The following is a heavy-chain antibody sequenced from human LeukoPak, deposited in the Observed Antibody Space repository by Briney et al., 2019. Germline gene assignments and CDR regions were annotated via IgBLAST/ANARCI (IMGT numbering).Heavy chain of an antibody. CDR1: GGSISSYY. Sequence: PSETLSLTCTVPGGSISSYYWSWIRQPAGKGLEWIGRIYTSGSTNYNPSLKSRVTMSVDTSKNQFSLKLSSVTAADTAVYYCARDSPAYYYGSGVTNWFDPWGQGTLVTVSS. V-gene: IGHV4-4*07. D-gene: IGHD3-10*01. J-gene: IGHJ5*02. CDR2: IYTSGST. CDR3: ARDSPAYYYGSGVTNWFDP.